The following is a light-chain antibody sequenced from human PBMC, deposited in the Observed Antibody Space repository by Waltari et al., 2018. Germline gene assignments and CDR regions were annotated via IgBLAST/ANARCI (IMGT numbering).Light chain of an antibody. J-gene: IGKJ2*01. CDR3: QQHDRQPYT. CDR1: SDIAKN. V-gene: IGKV1-33*01. CDR2: LAS. Sequence: DIQMTQSPSSLSTSVGDRVNISCQASSDIAKNLNWYQQKPGKAPKLLISLASNLETGVPSRVSGSGSGTDFTFTISTLQPEDVATYYCQQHDRQPYTFGQGTEL.